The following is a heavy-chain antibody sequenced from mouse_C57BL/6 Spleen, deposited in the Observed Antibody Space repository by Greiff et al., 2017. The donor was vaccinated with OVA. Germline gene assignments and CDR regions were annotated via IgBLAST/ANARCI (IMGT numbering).Heavy chain of an antibody. CDR3: SRDLDD. J-gene: IGHJ2*01. CDR1: GYTFTSYT. Sequence: QVQLQQSGAELARPGASVTMSCKASGYTFTSYTMHWVKQRPGQGLEWIGYINPSSGYTKYNQKFKDKATLTADKSSSTAYMQLSSLTSEDSAVHYGSRDLDDWGQGTTLTVSS. V-gene: IGHV1-4*01. CDR2: INPSSGYT.